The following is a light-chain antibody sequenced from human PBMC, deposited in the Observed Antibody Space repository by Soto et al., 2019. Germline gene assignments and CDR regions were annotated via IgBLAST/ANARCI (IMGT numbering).Light chain of an antibody. V-gene: IGLV1-40*01. CDR2: GNN. CDR3: QSYDSSLSAVV. CDR1: ISNIGGGYD. Sequence: QSVLTQPPSVSGAPGQRVTISCMGSISNIGGGYDVHWYQQLPGTAPKLLISGNNNRPSGVPDRFSGSKSGTSASLAIAGLQAEDEADYYCQSYDSSLSAVVFGGGTKLTVL. J-gene: IGLJ3*02.